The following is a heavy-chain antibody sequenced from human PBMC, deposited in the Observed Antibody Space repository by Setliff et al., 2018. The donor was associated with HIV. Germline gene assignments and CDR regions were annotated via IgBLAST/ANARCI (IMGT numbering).Heavy chain of an antibody. D-gene: IGHD4-4*01. J-gene: IGHJ4*02. CDR1: GYSFASYI. CDR2: INLNSKNP. Sequence: ASVKVSCKSSGYSFASYIINWLRQAPGQGREWMGGINLNSKNPTYAQGFTGRFPFSLDTSVSTAYLQISGLEANDTAMYYCARSYSNGPFDFWGQGTLVTVSS. CDR3: ARSYSNGPFDF. V-gene: IGHV7-4-1*02.